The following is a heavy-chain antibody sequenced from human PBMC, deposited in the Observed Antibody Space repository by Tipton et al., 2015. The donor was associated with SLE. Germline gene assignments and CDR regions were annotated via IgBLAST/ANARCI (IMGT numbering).Heavy chain of an antibody. CDR2: LSGSGHTT. Sequence: SLRLSCAASGFAFRTYAMNWVRQAQGKGLEWLSTLSGSGHTTYYAESVKGRFTISRDNAKNTLYLQMNSLRAEDTAVYYCARSGGDCSSASCYDLSFDIWGQGTMVTVSS. D-gene: IGHD2-2*01. V-gene: IGHV3-23*01. CDR1: GFAFRTYA. J-gene: IGHJ3*02. CDR3: ARSGGDCSSASCYDLSFDI.